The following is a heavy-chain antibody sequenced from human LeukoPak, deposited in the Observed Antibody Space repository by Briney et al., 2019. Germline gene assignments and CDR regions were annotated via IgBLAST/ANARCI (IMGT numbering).Heavy chain of an antibody. CDR3: ARALGSYSGYDYYWFDP. V-gene: IGHV4-34*01. D-gene: IGHD5-12*01. CDR2: INHSGST. CDR1: GGSFSGYF. Sequence: SETLSLTCAVYGGSFSGYFWSWIRQPPGKGLEWIGGINHSGSTNYKPSLKSRVTISADTSKSQFSLKLSSVTAADTAVYYCARALGSYSGYDYYWFDPWGQGTLVTVSS. J-gene: IGHJ5*02.